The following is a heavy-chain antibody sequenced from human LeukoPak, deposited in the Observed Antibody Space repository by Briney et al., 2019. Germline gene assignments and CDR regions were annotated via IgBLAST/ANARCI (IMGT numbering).Heavy chain of an antibody. J-gene: IGHJ4*02. CDR3: ARDHGGYSYGRVYYFDY. CDR1: GFTFSSYS. V-gene: IGHV3-48*04. Sequence: GGSLRLSCAASGFTFSSYSMNWVRQAPGKGLEWVSYISSSSSTIYYADSVKGRFTISRDNAKNSLYLQMNSLRAEDTAVYYCARDHGGYSYGRVYYFDYWGQGTLVTVSS. CDR2: ISSSSSTI. D-gene: IGHD5-18*01.